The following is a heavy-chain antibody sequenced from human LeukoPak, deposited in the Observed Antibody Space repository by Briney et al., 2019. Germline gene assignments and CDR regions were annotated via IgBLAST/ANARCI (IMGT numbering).Heavy chain of an antibody. CDR1: GYTFTSYD. D-gene: IGHD3-22*01. Sequence: ASVKVSCKASGYTFTSYDINWVRQATGQGLEWMGWMNPNSGNTGYAQKFQGRVTITRNTSISTAYMELSSLRSEDTAVYYRARGPNYYDSSGYYHDYWGQGTLVTVSS. V-gene: IGHV1-8*03. CDR3: ARGPNYYDSSGYYHDY. J-gene: IGHJ4*02. CDR2: MNPNSGNT.